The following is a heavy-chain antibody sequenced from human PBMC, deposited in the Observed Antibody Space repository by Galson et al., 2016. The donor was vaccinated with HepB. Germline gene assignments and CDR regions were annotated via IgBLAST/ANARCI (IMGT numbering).Heavy chain of an antibody. J-gene: IGHJ4*02. CDR3: ATGWGVRGGMITLVQ. CDR1: GGSISSGGHY. V-gene: IGHV4-31*03. CDR2: IFYSGST. D-gene: IGHD3-10*01. Sequence: TLSLTCTVSGGSISSGGHYWSWIRQHPGKGLEWIGYIFYSGSTYYNPSLQSRVSISVDTSKNQFSLKLSSVTAADTAMYYCATGWGVRGGMITLVQWGLGTLVTVSS.